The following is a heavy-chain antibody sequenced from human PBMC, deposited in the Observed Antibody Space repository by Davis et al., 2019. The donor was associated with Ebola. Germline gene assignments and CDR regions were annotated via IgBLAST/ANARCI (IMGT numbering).Heavy chain of an antibody. V-gene: IGHV1-2*06. D-gene: IGHD3-22*01. J-gene: IGHJ3*02. CDR2: INPNSGVT. CDR3: ARTPYDSSGPDAFDI. CDR1: GYTFTGYY. Sequence: ASVKVSCKASGYTFTGYYMHWVRQAPGQGLEWMGRINPNSGVTDYAQNFQGRLTMTTDTSTGTAYMELRSLRSDDTAVYFCARTPYDSSGPDAFDIWGQGTMVTVSS.